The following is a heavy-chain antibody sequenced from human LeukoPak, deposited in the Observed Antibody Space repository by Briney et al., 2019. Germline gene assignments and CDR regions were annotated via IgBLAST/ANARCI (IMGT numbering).Heavy chain of an antibody. D-gene: IGHD2-15*01. CDR3: ARDRAAYNFDY. CDR2: ISYDGSNK. Sequence: PGGSVRLSCAASGFTFSSYAMHWVRQAPGKGLEWVAVISYDGSNKYYADSVKGRFTISRDNSKNTLYLQMNSLRAEDTAVYYCARDRAAYNFDYWGQGTLVTVSS. CDR1: GFTFSSYA. V-gene: IGHV3-30*14. J-gene: IGHJ4*02.